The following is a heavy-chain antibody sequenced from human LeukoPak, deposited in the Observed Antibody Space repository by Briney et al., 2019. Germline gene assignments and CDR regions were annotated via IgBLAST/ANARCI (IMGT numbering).Heavy chain of an antibody. CDR1: GFTFSSYS. CDR3: ARGPSGYHNT. CDR2: ISSSSSTI. J-gene: IGHJ4*02. D-gene: IGHD5-12*01. V-gene: IGHV3-48*01. Sequence: GGSLRLSCAASGFTFSSYSMNWARQAPGKGLEWVSYISSSSSTIYYADSVKDRFTISRDNAKNSLYLQMNSLRAEDTAVYYCARGPSGYHNTGGQGTLVTVSS.